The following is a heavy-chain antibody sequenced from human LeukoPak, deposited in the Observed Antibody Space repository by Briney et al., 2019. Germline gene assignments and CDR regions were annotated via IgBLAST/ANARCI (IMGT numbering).Heavy chain of an antibody. V-gene: IGHV3-23*01. CDR2: ISGSGGST. CDR3: AKDSFGVLTLPFDY. D-gene: IGHD3-3*01. CDR1: GFTFSSYA. J-gene: IGHJ4*02. Sequence: PGGSLRLSCAASGFTFSSYAMSWVRQAPGKGLEWVSAISGSGGSTYYADCAKGRFTISRDNSKNTLYLQMNSLRAEDTAVYYCAKDSFGVLTLPFDYWGQGTLVTVSS.